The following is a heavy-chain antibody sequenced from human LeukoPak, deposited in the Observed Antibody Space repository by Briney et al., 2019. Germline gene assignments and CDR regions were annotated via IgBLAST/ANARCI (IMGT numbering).Heavy chain of an antibody. Sequence: PGGSLRPSCAASGFTFSTYWMSWVGQAPGKGLEWVANIKQDGSEKYYVDSVKGRFTISRDNAKNSLYLQMNSLRAEDTAMYYCARDSAGNDYWGQGTLVTVSS. V-gene: IGHV3-7*01. J-gene: IGHJ4*02. D-gene: IGHD6-13*01. CDR1: GFTFSTYW. CDR3: ARDSAGNDY. CDR2: IKQDGSEK.